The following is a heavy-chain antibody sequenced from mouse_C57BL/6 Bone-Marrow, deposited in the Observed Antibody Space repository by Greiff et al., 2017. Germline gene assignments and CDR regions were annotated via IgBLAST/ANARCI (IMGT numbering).Heavy chain of an antibody. Sequence: VQLQQPGAELVRPGTSVKLSCKASGYTFTSYWMHWVKQRPGQGLEWIGVIDPSDSYTNYNQKFKGNATLTVDPSSSTAYMQLSSLTSEDSAVYYGAREAPYYYGSRGDYWGQGTTLTVSS. CDR3: AREAPYYYGSRGDY. V-gene: IGHV1-59*01. CDR2: IDPSDSYT. D-gene: IGHD1-1*01. CDR1: GYTFTSYW. J-gene: IGHJ2*01.